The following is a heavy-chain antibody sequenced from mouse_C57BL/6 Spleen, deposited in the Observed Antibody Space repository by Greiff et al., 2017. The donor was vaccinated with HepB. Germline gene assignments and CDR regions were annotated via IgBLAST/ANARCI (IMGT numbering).Heavy chain of an antibody. CDR3: AREELLRAFDY. CDR1: GYAFSSYW. V-gene: IGHV1-80*01. J-gene: IGHJ2*01. D-gene: IGHD1-1*01. Sequence: VQLQQSGAELVKPGASVKISCKASGYAFSSYWMNWVKQRPGKGLEWIGQIYPGDGDTNYNGKFKGKATLTADKSSSTAYMQLSSLTSEDSAVYFCAREELLRAFDYWGQGTTLTVSS. CDR2: IYPGDGDT.